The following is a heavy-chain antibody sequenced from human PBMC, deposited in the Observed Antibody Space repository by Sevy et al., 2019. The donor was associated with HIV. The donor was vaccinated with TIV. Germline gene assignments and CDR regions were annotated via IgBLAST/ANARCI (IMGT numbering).Heavy chain of an antibody. J-gene: IGHJ4*02. Sequence: GGSLRLSCAASGFTFSSYAMSWVRQAPGKGLEWVSAISGSGGSKYYADSVKGRFTISRDNSKDKLYLQMNSLRAEDTAVYYCAKDRYIVVVPAATEAFDYWGQGTLVTVSS. CDR1: GFTFSSYA. CDR2: ISGSGGSK. D-gene: IGHD2-2*01. CDR3: AKDRYIVVVPAATEAFDY. V-gene: IGHV3-23*01.